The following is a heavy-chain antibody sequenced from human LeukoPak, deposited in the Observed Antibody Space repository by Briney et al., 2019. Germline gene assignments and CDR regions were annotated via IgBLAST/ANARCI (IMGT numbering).Heavy chain of an antibody. CDR2: INPSGGST. V-gene: IGHV1-46*01. D-gene: IGHD4-11*01. CDR3: AAGYYSNPYYYYYMDV. CDR1: GYTFTSYY. J-gene: IGHJ6*03. Sequence: ASVKVSCKASGYTFTSYYMHWVRQAPGQGLEWMGIINPSGGSTSYAQKFQGRVTMTTDTSTSTAYMELRSLRSDDTAVYYCAAGYYSNPYYYYYMDVWGKGTTVTVSS.